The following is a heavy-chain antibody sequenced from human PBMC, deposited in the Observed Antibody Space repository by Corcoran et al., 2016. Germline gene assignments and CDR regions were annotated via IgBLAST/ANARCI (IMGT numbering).Heavy chain of an antibody. D-gene: IGHD3-3*01. V-gene: IGHV1-58*01. CDR3: AAAPYDFWSGYYLGKYGMDV. CDR1: GFTFTSSA. Sequence: QMQLVQSGPEVKKPGTSVKVSCKASGFTFTSSAVQWVRQARGQRLEWIGWIVVGSGNTNYAQKFQERVTITRDMSTSTAYMELSSLRSEDTAVYYGAAAPYDFWSGYYLGKYGMDVWGQGTTVTVSS. CDR2: IVVGSGNT. J-gene: IGHJ6*02.